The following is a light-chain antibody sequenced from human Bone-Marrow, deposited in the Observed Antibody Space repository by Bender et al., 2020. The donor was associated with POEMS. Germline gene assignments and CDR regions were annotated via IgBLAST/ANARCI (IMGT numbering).Light chain of an antibody. Sequence: QSALTQPASVSGSPGQSITISCTGTSSDVGGYDSVSWYQHHPGKAPKLMLYEVSNRPSGISNRFSGSKSGDTASLTISGLQAEDEADYYCQSYDSSNHWVFGGGTKLTVL. V-gene: IGLV2-14*01. J-gene: IGLJ3*02. CDR1: SSDVGGYDS. CDR3: QSYDSSNHWV. CDR2: EVS.